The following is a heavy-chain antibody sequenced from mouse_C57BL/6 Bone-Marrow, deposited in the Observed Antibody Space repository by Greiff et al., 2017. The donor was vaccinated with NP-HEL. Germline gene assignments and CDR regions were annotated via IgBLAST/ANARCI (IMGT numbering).Heavy chain of an antibody. CDR3: AERQLRLRNYFDY. Sequence: QVQLQQSGAELARPGASVKMSCKASGYTFTSYTMHWVKQRPGQGLEWIGYINPSSGYTKYNQKFKDKATLTADKSSSTAYMQLSSLTSEDSAVDYCAERQLRLRNYFDYWGQGTTLTVSS. V-gene: IGHV1-4*01. CDR1: GYTFTSYT. D-gene: IGHD3-2*02. J-gene: IGHJ2*01. CDR2: INPSSGYT.